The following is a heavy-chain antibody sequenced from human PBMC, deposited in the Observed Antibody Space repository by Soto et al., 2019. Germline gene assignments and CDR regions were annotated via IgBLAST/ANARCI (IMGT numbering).Heavy chain of an antibody. CDR3: ARGITRGVDY. J-gene: IGHJ4*02. D-gene: IGHD1-20*01. Sequence: QVQLVQSGAEVKEPGASVKVSCKASGYTFTSFDINWMRQATGQGPEWMGWMSPNSGNTGYAQKFQGIVTMTRDTSISTVYMELSSLRSEDTAVYYCARGITRGVDYWGQGTLVTVSS. CDR2: MSPNSGNT. V-gene: IGHV1-8*01. CDR1: GYTFTSFD.